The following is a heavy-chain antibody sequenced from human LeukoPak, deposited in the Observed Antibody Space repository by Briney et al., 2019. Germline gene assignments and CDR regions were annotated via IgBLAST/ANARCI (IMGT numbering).Heavy chain of an antibody. J-gene: IGHJ6*02. CDR3: ARLRYYGMDV. V-gene: IGHV3-48*04. CDR1: GFTFSGYD. Sequence: GGCLRLFCAASGFTFSGYDMSWVREAPGKGLEWFSYTSSSSSTIYYADSVKSRFTISRDNAKNSLYLQMNSLRAEDTAVYYCARLRYYGMDVWGQGTTVTVSS. CDR2: TSSSSSTI.